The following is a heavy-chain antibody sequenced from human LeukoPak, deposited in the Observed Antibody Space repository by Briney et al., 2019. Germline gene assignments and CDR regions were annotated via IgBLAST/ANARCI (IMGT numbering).Heavy chain of an antibody. Sequence: PGRSLRLSCAASGFTFSSYGMHWVRQAPGKGQEWVAVISYDGSNKYYADSVKGRFTISRDNSKNTLYLQMNSLRAEDTAVYYCAKDRYSSGWYYFDYWGQGTLVTVSS. CDR3: AKDRYSSGWYYFDY. D-gene: IGHD6-19*01. V-gene: IGHV3-30*18. J-gene: IGHJ4*02. CDR1: GFTFSSYG. CDR2: ISYDGSNK.